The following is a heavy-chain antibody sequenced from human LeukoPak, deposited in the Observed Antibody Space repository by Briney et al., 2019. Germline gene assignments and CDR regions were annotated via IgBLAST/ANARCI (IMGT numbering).Heavy chain of an antibody. CDR3: ARVVAGLMYYFDY. Sequence: PSETLSLTCAVSGGSISSSNWWSWVRQPPGKGLEWIGEIYHSGSTNYNPSLKSRVTISVDKSKNQFSLKLSSVTAADTAVHYRARVVAGLMYYFDYWGQGTLVTVSS. CDR2: IYHSGST. J-gene: IGHJ4*02. D-gene: IGHD6-19*01. V-gene: IGHV4-4*02. CDR1: GGSISSSNW.